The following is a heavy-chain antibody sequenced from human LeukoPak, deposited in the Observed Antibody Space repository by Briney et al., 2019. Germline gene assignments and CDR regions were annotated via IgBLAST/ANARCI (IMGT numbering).Heavy chain of an antibody. Sequence: GGSLRLSCAASGFTFSSYSMNWVRQAPGKGLEWVSSISSSGSYIYYADSVKGRFTISRDNAKNSLYLQMHSLRAEDTAVYYCARGSPLQLERPYSNAFDIWGQGTMVTVSS. D-gene: IGHD1-1*01. CDR3: ARGSPLQLERPYSNAFDI. J-gene: IGHJ3*02. CDR1: GFTFSSYS. V-gene: IGHV3-21*01. CDR2: ISSSGSYI.